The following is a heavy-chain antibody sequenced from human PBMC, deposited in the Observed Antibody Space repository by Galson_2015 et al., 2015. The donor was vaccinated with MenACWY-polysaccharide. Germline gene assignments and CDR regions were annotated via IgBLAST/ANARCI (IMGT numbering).Heavy chain of an antibody. CDR2: ISGYNGNT. Sequence: SVKVSCKASGYTFTSYGISWVRQAPGQGLEWMGWISGYNGNTNYAQKFQGRVTMTTDTSTSTAYMELRSLSSDDTAVYYCARDRLIYCSGGSCYAAEDYDGMDVWGQGTTVTVSS. J-gene: IGHJ6*02. CDR1: GYTFTSYG. V-gene: IGHV1-18*01. D-gene: IGHD2-15*01. CDR3: ARDRLIYCSGGSCYAAEDYDGMDV.